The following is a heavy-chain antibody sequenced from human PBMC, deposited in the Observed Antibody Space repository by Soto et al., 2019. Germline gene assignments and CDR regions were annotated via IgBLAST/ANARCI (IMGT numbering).Heavy chain of an antibody. CDR3: ARERTVAGNDY. CDR2: MNPNSGNT. J-gene: IGHJ4*02. D-gene: IGHD6-19*01. Sequence: ASVKVSCKDSGYTFTSYDINWVRQAPGQGLEWMGWMNPNSGNTGYAQKFQGRVTMTRNTSISTAYMELSSLRSEDTAVYYCARERTVAGNDYWGQGTLVTVSS. CDR1: GYTFTSYD. V-gene: IGHV1-8*01.